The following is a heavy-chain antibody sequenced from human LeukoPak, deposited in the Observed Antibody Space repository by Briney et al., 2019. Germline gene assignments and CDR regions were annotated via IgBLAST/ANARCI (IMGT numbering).Heavy chain of an antibody. CDR2: IYPGGSDT. V-gene: IGHV5-51*01. J-gene: IGHJ4*02. CDR1: GYSFTTYW. CDR3: ARRGYSYSDFDF. Sequence: GESLKISCKGSGYSFTTYWIGWVRQMPGKGLDWMGIIYPGGSDTRYSPSFRGQVTVSADKSINTAYLQWSGLKASDTAMYYCARRGYSYSDFDFWGQGTLVTVSS. D-gene: IGHD5-18*01.